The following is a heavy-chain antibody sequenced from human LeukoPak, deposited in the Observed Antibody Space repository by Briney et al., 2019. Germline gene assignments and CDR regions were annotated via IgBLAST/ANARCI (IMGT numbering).Heavy chain of an antibody. CDR2: IYNSGST. Sequence: SETLSLTCTVSGGSVSSGSNYWSWIRQPPGKGLEWIGYIYNSGSTNYNPSLKSRVTISVDTSKNQFSLKLSSVTAADTAVYYCARELGYCSGGRCHRYFRDWGQGTLVTVSS. CDR1: GGSVSSGSNY. CDR3: ARELGYCSGGRCHRYFRD. J-gene: IGHJ1*01. V-gene: IGHV4-61*01. D-gene: IGHD2-15*01.